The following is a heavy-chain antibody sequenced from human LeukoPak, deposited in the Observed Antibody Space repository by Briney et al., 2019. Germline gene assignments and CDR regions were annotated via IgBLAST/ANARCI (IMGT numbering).Heavy chain of an antibody. Sequence: GGSLRLSCAASGSTFSNFAMNWVRPAPGKGLEWVSSISGPGVYTNYADSVKGRFTITRDNSRNTVYLQMSSLRDEDTAMYYCSSESRYWGQGTLVIVSS. V-gene: IGHV3-23*01. CDR3: SSESRY. J-gene: IGHJ4*02. D-gene: IGHD3-22*01. CDR2: ISGPGVYT. CDR1: GSTFSNFA.